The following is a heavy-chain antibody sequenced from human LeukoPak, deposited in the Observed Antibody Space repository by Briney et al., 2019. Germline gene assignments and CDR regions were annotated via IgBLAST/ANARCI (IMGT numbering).Heavy chain of an antibody. J-gene: IGHJ4*02. D-gene: IGHD3-10*01. V-gene: IGHV3-66*01. Sequence: GGSLKLPWSAFRFNVSHNYIALVRPAPGKGPEWVPGIYSGGSTYYAGSVKGRFSLSRDNSKNTLYLQMNSLTDEDTAVYHCARGQFYYGSGTFYPMDSWGQGTLVTVSS. CDR1: RFNVSHNY. CDR3: ARGQFYYGSGTFYPMDS. CDR2: IYSGGST.